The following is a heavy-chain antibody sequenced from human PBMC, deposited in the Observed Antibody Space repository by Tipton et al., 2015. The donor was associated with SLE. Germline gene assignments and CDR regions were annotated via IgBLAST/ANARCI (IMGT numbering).Heavy chain of an antibody. Sequence: TLSLTCTVSGGSISSYYWSWIRQPPGKGLEWIGYIYYSGSTNYNPSLKSRVTISVDTSKNQFSLKLSSVTAADTAVYYCARVADYYGSGHYYYYMDVWGKGTTVTVSS. V-gene: IGHV4-59*01. CDR2: IYYSGST. J-gene: IGHJ6*03. D-gene: IGHD3-10*01. CDR1: GGSISSYY. CDR3: ARVADYYGSGHYYYYMDV.